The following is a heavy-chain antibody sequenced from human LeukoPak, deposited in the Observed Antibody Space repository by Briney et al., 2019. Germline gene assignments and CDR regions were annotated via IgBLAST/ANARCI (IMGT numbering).Heavy chain of an antibody. D-gene: IGHD4-17*01. CDR3: ARGYGPGY. CDR1: GDSISSTNW. CDR2: IDHRGNT. V-gene: IGHV4-4*02. J-gene: IGHJ4*02. Sequence: PSETLSLTCAVSGDSISSTNWWNWVRQPPGKGLEWIGEIDHRGNTNYNPSLKNRVTISVDRSKNQFSLKLTSVTAADTAVYYCARGYGPGYWGQGTLVTVSA.